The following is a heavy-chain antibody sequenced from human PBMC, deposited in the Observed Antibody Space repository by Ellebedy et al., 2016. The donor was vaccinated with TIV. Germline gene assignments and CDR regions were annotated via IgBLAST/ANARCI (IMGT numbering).Heavy chain of an antibody. D-gene: IGHD5-24*01. CDR1: GGSISSSSYY. V-gene: IGHV4-39*07. J-gene: IGHJ4*02. Sequence: SETLSLTCAVSGGSISSSSYYWGWIRQPPGKGLEWIGSIYYSGSTYYNPSLKSRVTISVDTSKNQFSLKLSSVTAADTAVYYCAREARQLDSAPLDYWGQGTLVTVSS. CDR3: AREARQLDSAPLDY. CDR2: IYYSGST.